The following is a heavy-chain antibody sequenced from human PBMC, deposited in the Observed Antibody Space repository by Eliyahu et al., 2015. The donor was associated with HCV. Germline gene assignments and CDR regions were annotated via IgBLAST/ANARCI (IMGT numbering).Heavy chain of an antibody. Sequence: DSVKGRFTISRDTSKSSVYLQMNSLRVEDTALYYCTRDHWGSYEYWGQGTLVSVSS. D-gene: IGHD3-16*01. J-gene: IGHJ4*02. V-gene: IGHV3-43*01. CDR3: TRDHWGSYEY.